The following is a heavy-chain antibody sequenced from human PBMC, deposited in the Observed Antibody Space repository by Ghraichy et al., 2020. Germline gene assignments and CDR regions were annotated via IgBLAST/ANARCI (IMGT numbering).Heavy chain of an antibody. J-gene: IGHJ6*02. D-gene: IGHD6-19*01. CDR3: AREYSSPREVCGMDV. CDR2: IYYSGST. Sequence: SETLSLTCSVSGGSISSYYWNWIRQPPGKGLEWIGYIYYSGSTNYNPSLKSRVTISVDTSKNQFSLKLTSVTAADTAVYYCAREYSSPREVCGMDVWGQGTTVTVSS. CDR1: GGSISSYY. V-gene: IGHV4-59*01.